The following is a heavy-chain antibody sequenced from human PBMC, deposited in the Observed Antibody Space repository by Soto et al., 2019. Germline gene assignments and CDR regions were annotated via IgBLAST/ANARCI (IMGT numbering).Heavy chain of an antibody. Sequence: QVQLVESGGGVVQPGRSLRLSCAASGFTFSSYGMHWVRQAPGKGLEWVAVIWYDGSNKYYADSVKGRFTISRDNSKNTLYLQMNSLRAEDTAVYYCAREGRLAVDNWFDPWGQGSLVTVSS. V-gene: IGHV3-33*01. CDR1: GFTFSSYG. D-gene: IGHD6-19*01. CDR2: IWYDGSNK. CDR3: AREGRLAVDNWFDP. J-gene: IGHJ5*02.